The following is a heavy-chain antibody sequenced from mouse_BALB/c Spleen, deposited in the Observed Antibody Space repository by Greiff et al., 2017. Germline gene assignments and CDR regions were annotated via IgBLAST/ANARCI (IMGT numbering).Heavy chain of an antibody. CDR3: ARVYPRDYYAMDY. D-gene: IGHD2-1*01. CDR2: IWAGGST. J-gene: IGHJ4*01. CDR1: GFSLTSYG. V-gene: IGHV2-9*02. Sequence: VKLMESGPGLVAPSQSLSITCTVSGFSLTSYGVHWVRQPPGKGLEWLGVIWAGGSTNYNSALMSRLSISKDNSKSQVFLKMNSLQTDDTAMYYCARVYPRDYYAMDYWGQGTSVTVSS.